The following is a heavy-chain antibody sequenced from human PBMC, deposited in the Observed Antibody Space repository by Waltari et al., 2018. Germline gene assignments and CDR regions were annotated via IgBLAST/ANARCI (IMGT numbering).Heavy chain of an antibody. CDR3: ARVLGSSSPR. D-gene: IGHD6-13*01. Sequence: EVQLVESGGGMVKFGGYMRRCCAASGLTFRSYRMNWIRQAPGKGLEWVSSISSSSSYIYYADSVKGRFTISRDNAKNSLYLQMNSLRAEDTAVYYCARVLGSSSPRWGQGTLVTVSS. J-gene: IGHJ4*02. V-gene: IGHV3-21*01. CDR1: GLTFRSYR. CDR2: ISSSSSYI.